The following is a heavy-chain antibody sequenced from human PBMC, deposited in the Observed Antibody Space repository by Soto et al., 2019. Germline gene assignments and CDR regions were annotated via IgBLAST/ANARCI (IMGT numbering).Heavy chain of an antibody. D-gene: IGHD3-10*01. V-gene: IGHV1-18*01. CDR3: ARGVTMVRGVIREFDY. CDR2: ISAYNGKT. J-gene: IGHJ4*02. CDR1: GYTFTSYG. Sequence: QVQLVQSGAEVKKPGASVKVSCKASGYTFTSYGISWVRQAPGQGLEWMGWISAYNGKTNYAQKLHGRVTMTTDTSTCTAYMELRSLRSDDTAVYYCARGVTMVRGVIREFDYWVQGTLVTVSS.